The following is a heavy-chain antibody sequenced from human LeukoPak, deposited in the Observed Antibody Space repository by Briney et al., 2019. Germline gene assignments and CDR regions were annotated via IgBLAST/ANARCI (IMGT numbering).Heavy chain of an antibody. Sequence: GGSLRLSCAASGFTFSSYWMSWVRQAPGKGLEWVANIKKDGSEKYYVDSVKGRFTISRDNAKNSLYQQMNSLRAEDTAVYYCARDAGYDSSGYYYWTPDFDYWGQGTLVTVSS. CDR1: GFTFSSYW. CDR3: ARDAGYDSSGYYYWTPDFDY. J-gene: IGHJ4*02. CDR2: IKKDGSEK. V-gene: IGHV3-7*01. D-gene: IGHD3-22*01.